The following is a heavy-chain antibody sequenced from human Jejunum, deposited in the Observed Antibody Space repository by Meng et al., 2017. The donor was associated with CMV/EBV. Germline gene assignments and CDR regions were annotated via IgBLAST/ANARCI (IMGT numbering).Heavy chain of an antibody. CDR3: ARGRGVWYRAFDI. D-gene: IGHD6-13*01. J-gene: IGHJ3*02. CDR2: IYYSGPT. V-gene: IGHV4-31*02. Sequence: SGGSIRSGDDYWIWIRQPPGKGLEWIGYIYYSGPTYSNPSLRSRITISIDTSKNQFSLNLDSLTAADTGVYYCARGRGVWYRAFDIWGQGTMVTVSS. CDR1: GGSIRSGDDY.